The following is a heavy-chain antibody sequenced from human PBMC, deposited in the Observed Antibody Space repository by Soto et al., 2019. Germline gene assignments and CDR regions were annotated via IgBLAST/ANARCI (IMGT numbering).Heavy chain of an antibody. D-gene: IGHD6-13*01. CDR1: GFTFSSYS. V-gene: IGHV3-48*01. CDR3: ARHTERIAEIGWFDP. J-gene: IGHJ5*02. CDR2: ISSSSSTI. Sequence: EVQLVESGGGLVQPGGSLRLSCAASGFTFSSYSMNWVRQAPGKGLEWVSYISSSSSTIYYADSVKGRFTISRDNAKNALYLQMNSLRAADTAVYYCARHTERIAEIGWFDPWGQGTLVSVSS.